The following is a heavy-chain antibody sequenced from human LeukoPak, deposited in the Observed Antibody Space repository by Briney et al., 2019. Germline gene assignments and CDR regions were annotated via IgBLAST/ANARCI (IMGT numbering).Heavy chain of an antibody. D-gene: IGHD3-16*01. Sequence: ASVKVSCKASGYTFTSYGISWVRQAPGQGLEWMGWISAYNGNTNYAQKLQGRITMTTDTSTSTAYMELRSLRSDDTAVYYCARGVDGELWGSPYYYYYMDVWGKGTTVTVSS. CDR1: GYTFTSYG. J-gene: IGHJ6*03. CDR3: ARGVDGELWGSPYYYYYMDV. CDR2: ISAYNGNT. V-gene: IGHV1-18*01.